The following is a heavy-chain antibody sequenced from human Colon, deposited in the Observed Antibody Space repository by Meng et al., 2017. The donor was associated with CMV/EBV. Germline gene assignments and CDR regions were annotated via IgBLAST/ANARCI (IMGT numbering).Heavy chain of an antibody. Sequence: SRFTFSRYTMDWVRQAPGKGLEWVSSISSTGSFIKYADSVEGRFTISRDNAKTSVYLQINSLRAEDTAVYYCAGVAYDYGDRHFAYWGQGALVTVSS. CDR2: ISSTGSFI. D-gene: IGHD4-17*01. J-gene: IGHJ4*02. V-gene: IGHV3-21*01. CDR3: AGVAYDYGDRHFAY. CDR1: RFTFSRYT.